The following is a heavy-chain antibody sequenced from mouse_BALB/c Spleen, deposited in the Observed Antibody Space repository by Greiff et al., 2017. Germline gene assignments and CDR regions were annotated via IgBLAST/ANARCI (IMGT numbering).Heavy chain of an antibody. V-gene: IGHV1-54*01. CDR2: INPGSGGT. J-gene: IGHJ4*01. D-gene: IGHD2-1*01. CDR1: GYAFTNYL. CDR3: ARSRVNYAMDY. Sequence: QVQLQQPGAELVRPGTSVKVSCKASGYAFTNYLIEWVKQRPGQGLEWIGVINPGSGGTNYNEKFKGKATLTADKSSSTAYMQLSSLTSDDSAVYFCARSRVNYAMDYWGQGTSVTVSS.